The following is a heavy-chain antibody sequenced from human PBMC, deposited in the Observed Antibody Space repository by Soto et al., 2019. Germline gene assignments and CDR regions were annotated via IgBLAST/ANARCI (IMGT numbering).Heavy chain of an antibody. V-gene: IGHV3-33*01. CDR1: GFTFSSYG. J-gene: IGHJ3*02. Sequence: GGSLRLSCAASGFTFSSYGMHWVRQAPGKGLEWVAVIWYDGSNKYYADSVKGRFTISRDNSKNTLYLQMNSLRAEDTAVYYCARGRLEYQLTDAFDIWGQGTMVTVSS. CDR3: ARGRLEYQLTDAFDI. CDR2: IWYDGSNK. D-gene: IGHD2-2*01.